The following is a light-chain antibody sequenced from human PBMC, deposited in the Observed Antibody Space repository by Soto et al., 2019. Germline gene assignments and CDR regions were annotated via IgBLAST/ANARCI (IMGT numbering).Light chain of an antibody. J-gene: IGLJ2*01. CDR2: GAT. Sequence: QSVLTQPPSVSGAPGQRVTISCTGSSSNIGTGCDVHWYQQLPGTAPKLLIYGATNRPSGVPDRFSGSKSGTSASLAITGLQAEDEADYYCQSYDSSLSGHVVFGGGTKLTVL. CDR3: QSYDSSLSGHVV. CDR1: SSNIGTGCD. V-gene: IGLV1-40*01.